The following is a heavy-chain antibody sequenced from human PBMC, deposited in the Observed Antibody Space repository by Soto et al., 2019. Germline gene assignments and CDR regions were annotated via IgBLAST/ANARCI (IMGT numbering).Heavy chain of an antibody. CDR3: ARGDCSGGSCYSVDI. V-gene: IGHV4-4*02. CDR2: IYHSGST. J-gene: IGHJ3*02. CDR1: GGSISSSNW. Sequence: QVQLQESGPGLVKPSGTLSLTCAVSGGSISSSNWWSWVRQPPGKGLEWIGEIYHSGSTNYNPSLKGRVTISVDKSKNQCSLKLTSVTAADTAVYYCARGDCSGGSCYSVDIWGQGTMVTVSS. D-gene: IGHD2-15*01.